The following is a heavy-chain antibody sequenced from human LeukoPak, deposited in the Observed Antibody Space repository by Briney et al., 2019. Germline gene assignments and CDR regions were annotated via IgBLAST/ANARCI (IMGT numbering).Heavy chain of an antibody. CDR2: ISNNGGYT. J-gene: IGHJ4*02. V-gene: IGHV3-23*01. D-gene: IGHD1-26*01. Sequence: QPRGSLRLSCAASGFTFSSSAMSWVRQAPGKGLEWVSAISNNGGYTYYADSVKGRFTISRDNAKNSLYLQMNSLRAEDTAVYYCAKSPEWEPPDYFDYWGQGTLVTVSS. CDR1: GFTFSSSA. CDR3: AKSPEWEPPDYFDY.